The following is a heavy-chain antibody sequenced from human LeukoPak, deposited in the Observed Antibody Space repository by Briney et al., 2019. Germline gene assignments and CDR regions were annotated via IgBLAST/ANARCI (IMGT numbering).Heavy chain of an antibody. CDR3: ARDRGGWTLAGYYYYMDV. CDR2: ISSSSSYI. J-gene: IGHJ6*03. D-gene: IGHD7-27*01. V-gene: IGHV3-21*01. Sequence: GGSLRLSCAASGFTFSSYSMNWVRQAPGKGLEWVSSISSSSSYIYYADSVKGRFTISRDNAKNSLYLQMNSLRAEDTAVYYCARDRGGWTLAGYYYYMDVWGKGTTVTVSS. CDR1: GFTFSSYS.